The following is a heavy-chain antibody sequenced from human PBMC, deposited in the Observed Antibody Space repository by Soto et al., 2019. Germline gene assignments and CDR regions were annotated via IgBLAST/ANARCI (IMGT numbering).Heavy chain of an antibody. J-gene: IGHJ6*03. V-gene: IGHV1-69*13. CDR3: ARQPGIVAPWPLPDYYYMDV. D-gene: IGHD5-12*01. CDR1: GGTFSSYA. CDR2: IIPIFGTA. Sequence: ASVKVSCKASGGTFSSYAISWVRQAPGQGLEWMGGIIPIFGTANYAQKFQGRVTITADESTSTAYMELSSLRSEDTAVYYCARQPGIVAPWPLPDYYYMDVWGKGTTVTVSS.